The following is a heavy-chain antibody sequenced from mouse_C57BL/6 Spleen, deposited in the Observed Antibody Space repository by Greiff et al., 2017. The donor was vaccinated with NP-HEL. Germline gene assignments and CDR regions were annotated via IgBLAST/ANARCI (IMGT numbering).Heavy chain of an antibody. CDR1: GYTFTDYE. Sequence: VQLQQSGAELVKPGASVTLSCKASGYTFTDYEMHWVKQTPVHGLEWIGAIDPETGGTAYNQKFKGKAILTADKSSSTAYMELRSLTSEDSAVYYCTRRAMDYWGQGTSVTVSS. CDR3: TRRAMDY. CDR2: IDPETGGT. V-gene: IGHV1-15*01. J-gene: IGHJ4*01.